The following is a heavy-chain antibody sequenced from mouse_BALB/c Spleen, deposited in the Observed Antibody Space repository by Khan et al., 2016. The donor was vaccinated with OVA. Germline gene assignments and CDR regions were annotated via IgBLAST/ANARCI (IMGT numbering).Heavy chain of an antibody. CDR2: ISYDGRN. Sequence: EVQLQESGPGLVKPSQSLALTCSVTGYSITSVYYWNWIRQFPGNKLEWMGYISYDGRNKYNPTRKNRGSITRDTSKDQVFLKLNSVTTEDTATYYCAREERYYAMDYWGQGTSVTVSS. J-gene: IGHJ4*01. V-gene: IGHV3-6*02. CDR3: AREERYYAMDY. CDR1: GYSITSVYY.